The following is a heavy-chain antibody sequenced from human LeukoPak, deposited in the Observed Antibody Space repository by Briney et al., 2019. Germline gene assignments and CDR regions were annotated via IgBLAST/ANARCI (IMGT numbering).Heavy chain of an antibody. Sequence: SETLSLTCTVSGGSISSYYWSWIRQPPGKGLEWIGYIYYSGSTNYNPSLKSRVTISVDTSKNQFSLKLSSVTAADTAVYDCAREGKGRFDYWGQGTLVTVSS. CDR3: AREGKGRFDY. CDR1: GGSISSYY. D-gene: IGHD1-26*01. V-gene: IGHV4-59*01. J-gene: IGHJ4*02. CDR2: IYYSGST.